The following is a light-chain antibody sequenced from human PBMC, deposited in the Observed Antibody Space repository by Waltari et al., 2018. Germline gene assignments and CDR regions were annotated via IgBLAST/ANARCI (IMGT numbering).Light chain of an antibody. CDR2: GAS. CDR3: QQYGEPPWT. Sequence: EIVLTQSPGTLSLSPGERATLSCRATESVPANYLAWYQQKPGQAPRLLISGASSRATGIPARFSGRGSGTDFTLTIARLEPEDFALYYCQQYGEPPWTFGQGTKVDLK. J-gene: IGKJ1*01. V-gene: IGKV3-20*01. CDR1: ESVPANY.